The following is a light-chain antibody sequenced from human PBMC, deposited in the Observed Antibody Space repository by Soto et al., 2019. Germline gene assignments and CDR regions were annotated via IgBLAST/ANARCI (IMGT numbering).Light chain of an antibody. Sequence: QSVLTQPASVSGSPGQSITISCTGTSSDVGSYNLVSWYQQHPGKAPKLMIYEGSKRPSGVSNRFSGSKSGNTASLTISGLQAEYEADYYCCSYAGSSNVVFGGGTKLTVL. J-gene: IGLJ2*01. CDR3: CSYAGSSNVV. CDR1: SSDVGSYNL. V-gene: IGLV2-23*01. CDR2: EGS.